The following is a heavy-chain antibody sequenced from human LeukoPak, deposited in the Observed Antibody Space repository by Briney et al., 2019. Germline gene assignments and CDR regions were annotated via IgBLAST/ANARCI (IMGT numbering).Heavy chain of an antibody. CDR2: IIPIFGTA. CDR3: ARLFYDSSGYYSTDHFDY. V-gene: IGHV1-69*13. D-gene: IGHD3-22*01. CDR1: GGTFSSYA. J-gene: IGHJ4*02. Sequence: GASVKVSCKASGGTFSSYAITWVRQAPGQGLEWMGGIIPIFGTANYAQKFQGRVTITADESTSTAYMELSSLRSEDTAVYYCARLFYDSSGYYSTDHFDYWGQGTLVTVSS.